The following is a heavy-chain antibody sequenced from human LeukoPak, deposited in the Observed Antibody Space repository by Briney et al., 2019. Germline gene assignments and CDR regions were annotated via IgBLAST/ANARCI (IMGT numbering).Heavy chain of an antibody. V-gene: IGHV1-69*13. CDR2: IIPIFGTA. J-gene: IGHJ4*02. Sequence: SVKVSCKASGGTFSSYAISWVRQAPGQGLEWMGGIIPIFGTANYAQKFQGRVTITADESTSTAYMELSSLRAEDTAVYYCAGGQIVGAGGYFDYWGQGTLVTVSS. CDR3: AGGQIVGAGGYFDY. CDR1: GGTFSSYA. D-gene: IGHD1-26*01.